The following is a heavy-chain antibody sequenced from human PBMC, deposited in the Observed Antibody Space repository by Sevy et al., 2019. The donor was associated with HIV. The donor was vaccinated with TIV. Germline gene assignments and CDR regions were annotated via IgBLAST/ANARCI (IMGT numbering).Heavy chain of an antibody. CDR1: GFTVSSNY. D-gene: IGHD3-3*01. V-gene: IGHV3-53*01. CDR2: IYSGGST. J-gene: IGHJ4*02. Sequence: GGSLRLSCAASGFTVSSNYMSWVRQAPGKGLGWVSVIYSGGSTYYADSVKGRFTISRDNSKNTLYLQMNSLRAEDTAVYYCARSVHDFWSGYYSFDYWGQGTLVTVSS. CDR3: ARSVHDFWSGYYSFDY.